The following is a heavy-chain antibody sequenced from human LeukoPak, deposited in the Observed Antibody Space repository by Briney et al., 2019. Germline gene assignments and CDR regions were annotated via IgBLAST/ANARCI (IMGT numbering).Heavy chain of an antibody. CDR1: GFTFSSYA. J-gene: IGHJ4*02. CDR2: ISSSGGST. CDR3: AKDSLMVRGVRDY. D-gene: IGHD3-10*01. V-gene: IGHV3-23*01. Sequence: GRSLRLSCAASGFTFSSYAMRWVRQAPGKGLEWVSPISSSGGSTYYADSVKGRFTISRDNSKNTLYLQMNSLRAEDTAVYYCAKDSLMVRGVRDYWGQGTLVTVSS.